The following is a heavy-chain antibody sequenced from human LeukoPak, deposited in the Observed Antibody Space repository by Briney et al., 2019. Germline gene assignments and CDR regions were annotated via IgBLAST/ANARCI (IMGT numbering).Heavy chain of an antibody. CDR2: IYHRGST. CDR3: ATSTGNCSSTSCYVDYYYYGMDV. D-gene: IGHD2-2*01. CDR1: GHSISSGYY. J-gene: IGHJ6*02. Sequence: TSETLSLTCTVSGHSISSGYYWGWIRQPPGKGPEWIGSIYHRGSTYYNPSLKSRVTISVDTSKNQFSLKLSSVTAADTAVYYCATSTGNCSSTSCYVDYYYYGMDVWGQGTTVTVSS. V-gene: IGHV4-38-2*02.